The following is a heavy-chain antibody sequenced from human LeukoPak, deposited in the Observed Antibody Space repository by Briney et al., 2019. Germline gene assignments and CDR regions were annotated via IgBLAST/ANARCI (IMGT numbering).Heavy chain of an antibody. Sequence: ASVKVSCKASGYTFTGYYMHWVRQAPGQGLEWMGWINPNSGGTNYAQKFQGRVTMTRDTSISTAYMELSRLRSDDTAVYYCARRGTGTGFLPFPFDPWGQGTLVTASS. J-gene: IGHJ5*02. CDR1: GYTFTGYY. CDR2: INPNSGGT. CDR3: ARRGTGTGFLPFPFDP. V-gene: IGHV1-2*02. D-gene: IGHD2-8*02.